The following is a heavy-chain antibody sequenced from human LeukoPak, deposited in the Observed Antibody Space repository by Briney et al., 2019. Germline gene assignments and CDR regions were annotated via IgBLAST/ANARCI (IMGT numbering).Heavy chain of an antibody. Sequence: GGSLRLSCAASGFTFSSYSMNWVRQAPGKGLEWVSSISSSSSYIYYADSVKGRFTISRDNAKNSLYLQMNSLRAEDTAVYYCARVPSSTSLSFDYWGQGTLVTVSS. D-gene: IGHD2-2*01. J-gene: IGHJ4*02. CDR2: ISSSSSYI. CDR1: GFTFSSYS. V-gene: IGHV3-21*01. CDR3: ARVPSSTSLSFDY.